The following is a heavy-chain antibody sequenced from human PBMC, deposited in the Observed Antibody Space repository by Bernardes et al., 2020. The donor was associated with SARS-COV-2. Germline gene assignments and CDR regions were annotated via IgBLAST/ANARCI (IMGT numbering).Heavy chain of an antibody. D-gene: IGHD3-3*01. CDR3: ARHVSVWWSGYQDYYYYYMDV. Sequence: SETLSLTCTVSGGSISSYYWSWIRQPPGQGLEWIGYIYYSGSTNYNPSLKSRVTISVDTSKNQFSLKLSSVTAADTAVYYCARHVSVWWSGYQDYYYYYMDVWGKGTTVTVSS. V-gene: IGHV4-59*08. CDR1: GGSISSYY. J-gene: IGHJ6*03. CDR2: IYYSGST.